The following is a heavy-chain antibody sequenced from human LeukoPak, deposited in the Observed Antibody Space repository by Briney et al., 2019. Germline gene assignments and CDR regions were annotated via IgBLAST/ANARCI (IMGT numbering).Heavy chain of an antibody. CDR2: IWYDGSNK. V-gene: IGHV3-33*01. CDR1: GFTFSSYG. Sequence: GGSLRLSCAASGFTFSSYGMHWVRQAPGKGLEWVAVIWYDGSNKYYADSVKGRFTISRDNSKNTLYLQMNSLRAEDTAVYYCARVGTTPEAYYYYGMDVWGQGTTVTVSS. D-gene: IGHD4-11*01. CDR3: ARVGTTPEAYYYYGMDV. J-gene: IGHJ6*02.